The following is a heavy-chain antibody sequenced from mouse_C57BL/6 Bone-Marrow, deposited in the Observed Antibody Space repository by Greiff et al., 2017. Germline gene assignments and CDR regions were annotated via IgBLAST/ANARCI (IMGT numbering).Heavy chain of an antibody. CDR2: IYPRSGNT. J-gene: IGHJ3*01. Sequence: VHLVESGAELARPGASVKLSCKASGYTFTSYGISWVKQRTGQGLEWIGEIYPRSGNTYYNEKFKGKATLTADKSSSTAYMELRSLTSEDSAVYFCARHDYDHLTFAYWGQGTLVTVSA. CDR1: GYTFTSYG. CDR3: ARHDYDHLTFAY. D-gene: IGHD2-4*01. V-gene: IGHV1-81*01.